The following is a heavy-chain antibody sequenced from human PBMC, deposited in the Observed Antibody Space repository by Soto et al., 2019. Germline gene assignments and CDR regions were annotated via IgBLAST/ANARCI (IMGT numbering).Heavy chain of an antibody. CDR3: AKEFYDYICGSYRFNWFDP. Sequence: EVQVLESGGGLVQPGGSLRLSCAASGFTFSSYAMSWVRQAPGKGLEWVSAISGSGGSTYYADSVKGRFTISRDNSKNTLYLQMNSLRAEDTAVYYCAKEFYDYICGSYRFNWFDPWGQGTLVTVSS. J-gene: IGHJ5*02. D-gene: IGHD3-16*02. V-gene: IGHV3-23*01. CDR2: ISGSGGST. CDR1: GFTFSSYA.